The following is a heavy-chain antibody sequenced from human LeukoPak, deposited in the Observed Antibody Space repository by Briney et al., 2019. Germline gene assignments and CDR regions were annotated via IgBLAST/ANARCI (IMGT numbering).Heavy chain of an antibody. CDR3: ARDDSFGSSWNGYYGMDV. CDR2: IRQDGGEK. V-gene: IGHV3-7*01. CDR1: GFTFSSHW. D-gene: IGHD1-1*01. Sequence: GGSLRLSCAASGFTFSSHWLSWVRQAPGKGLEWVANIRQDGGEKNFLDSVKGRFTISRDNAMNSLYLQMNSLRAEDTAVYYCARDDSFGSSWNGYYGMDVWGQGTTVTVSS. J-gene: IGHJ6*02.